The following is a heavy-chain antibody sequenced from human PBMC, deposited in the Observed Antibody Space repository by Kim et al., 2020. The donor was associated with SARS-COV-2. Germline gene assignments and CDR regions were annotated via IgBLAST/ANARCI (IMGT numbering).Heavy chain of an antibody. V-gene: IGHV3-30*03. Sequence: GGSLRLSCAASGFTFTPYAMHWVRQAPGKGLEWVSFISRDTIATYYADSVKGRFTVSRDDSKNMLFLQLNNLRPEDSAVYYCARDSYRYDSWGRGTLVTVSS. CDR2: ISRDTIAT. D-gene: IGHD5-18*01. CDR3: ARDSYRYDS. J-gene: IGHJ4*02. CDR1: GFTFTPYA.